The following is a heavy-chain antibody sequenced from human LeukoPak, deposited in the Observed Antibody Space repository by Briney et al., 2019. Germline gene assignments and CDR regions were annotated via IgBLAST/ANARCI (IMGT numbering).Heavy chain of an antibody. CDR3: AKQQPDYYYYYMDV. CDR2: IASDSTI. V-gene: IGHV3-48*03. D-gene: IGHD6-13*01. J-gene: IGHJ6*03. CDR1: GFTVSSYE. Sequence: GGSLRLSCAASGFTVSSYEMNWVRQAPGKGLEWVSFIASDSTIYYADSVKGRFTISRDNAKNSLYLQMNSLRAEDTAVYYCAKQQPDYYYYYMDVWGKGTTVTVSS.